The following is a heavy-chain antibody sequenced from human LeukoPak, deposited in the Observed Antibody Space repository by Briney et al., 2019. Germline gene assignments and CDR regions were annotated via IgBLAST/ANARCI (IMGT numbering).Heavy chain of an antibody. D-gene: IGHD2-15*01. V-gene: IGHV4-4*07. CDR3: ARALNPLPGTYYFDY. CDR1: GASINSHY. CDR2: IYIGGST. J-gene: IGHJ4*02. Sequence: SETLSLTCTVSGASINSHYWSWIRQPAGKGLEWIGRIYIGGSTNYNSSLQSRVTMSVDTSKNQFSLKLTSVTAADTAVYYCARALNPLPGTYYFDYWGQGTLVTVSS.